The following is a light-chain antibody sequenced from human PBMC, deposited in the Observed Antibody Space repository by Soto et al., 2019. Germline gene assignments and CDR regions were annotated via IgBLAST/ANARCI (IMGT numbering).Light chain of an antibody. CDR3: ETWDSNTRV. CDR2: LEGSGSY. CDR1: SGHSSYI. J-gene: IGLJ2*01. Sequence: QPVLTQSSSASASLGSSVKLTCTLSSGHSSYIIAWHHQQPGKAPRYLMKLEGSGSYNKGSGVPDRFSGSSSGADRYLTISNLQFEDEATYYCETWDSNTRVFGGGTKVTVL. V-gene: IGLV4-60*02.